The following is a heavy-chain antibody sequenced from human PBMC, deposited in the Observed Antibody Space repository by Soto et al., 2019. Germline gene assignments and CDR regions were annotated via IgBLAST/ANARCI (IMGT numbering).Heavy chain of an antibody. Sequence: VGSLRLSCIASGFVFGNYAMSWVRQTPGKGLEWVSSISTRGGTTFYADSVEGRFTISRDNSKNTLYLQMNSLRAEDTAVYYCAKSQGRIAARQYNWFDPWGQGTLVTVSS. CDR2: ISTRGGTT. V-gene: IGHV3-23*01. CDR1: GFVFGNYA. D-gene: IGHD6-6*01. J-gene: IGHJ5*02. CDR3: AKSQGRIAARQYNWFDP.